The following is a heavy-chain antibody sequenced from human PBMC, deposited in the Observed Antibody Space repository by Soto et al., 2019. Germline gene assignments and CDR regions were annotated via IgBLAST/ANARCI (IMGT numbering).Heavy chain of an antibody. J-gene: IGHJ3*02. CDR1: GGSISSSNC. CDR2: IYHSGST. CDR3: ASTSERWLQLGDAFDI. D-gene: IGHD5-12*01. Sequence: PSETLSLTCAVSGGSISSSNCWSFVRQPPGKGLEWIGEIYHSGSTNYNPSLKSRVTISVDKSKNQFSLKLSSVTAADTAVYYCASTSERWLQLGDAFDIWGQGTMVTVSS. V-gene: IGHV4-4*02.